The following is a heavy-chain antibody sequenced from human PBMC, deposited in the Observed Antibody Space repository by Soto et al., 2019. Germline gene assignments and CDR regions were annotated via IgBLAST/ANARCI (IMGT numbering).Heavy chain of an antibody. CDR3: ARDRGSYALDF. Sequence: QVQLVQSGAEVKKPGASVKVSCKASGYTFTNYGIIWVRQAPGQGLEWMGWISAYNGNTNYAQKLQGRVTMTTDTSTSTADMELRSLRSDDTAVYYWARDRGSYALDFWGQGTLVTVSS. CDR2: ISAYNGNT. V-gene: IGHV1-18*01. D-gene: IGHD1-26*01. CDR1: GYTFTNYG. J-gene: IGHJ4*02.